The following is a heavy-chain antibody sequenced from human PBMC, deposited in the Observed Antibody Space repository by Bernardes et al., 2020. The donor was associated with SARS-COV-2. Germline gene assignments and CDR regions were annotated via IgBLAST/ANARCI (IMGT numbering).Heavy chain of an antibody. D-gene: IGHD6-6*01. J-gene: IGHJ3*01. CDR1: GLTIGDYY. Sequence: GGSLRLSCAVSGLTIGDYYMSWIRQDPGRGPEWVSYITTSGYTDYADSVRGRFTVSRDNAKNSLNLQMNSLRAEDTAVYYCAIEGASNVFDLWGQGTMVNVSS. V-gene: IGHV3-11*06. CDR3: AIEGASNVFDL. CDR2: ITTSGYT.